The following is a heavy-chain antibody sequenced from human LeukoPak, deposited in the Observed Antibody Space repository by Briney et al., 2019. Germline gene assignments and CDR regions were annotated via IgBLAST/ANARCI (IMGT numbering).Heavy chain of an antibody. V-gene: IGHV1-8*01. CDR2: MDPNSGNT. CDR1: GYTFTSYD. J-gene: IGHJ4*02. CDR3: ARSWGGSYGFDY. D-gene: IGHD5-18*01. Sequence: ASVKVSCKASGYTFTSYDINWVRQATRQGLEWMGWMDPNSGNTGYAQKFQGRVTMTRNTSISTAYMELSSLRSEDTAVYYCARSWGGSYGFDYWGQGTLVTVSS.